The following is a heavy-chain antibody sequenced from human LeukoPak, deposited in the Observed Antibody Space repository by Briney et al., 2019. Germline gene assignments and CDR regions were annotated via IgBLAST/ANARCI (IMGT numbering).Heavy chain of an antibody. CDR1: GGSISSGGSC. V-gene: IGHV4-30-2*06. CDR2: IYHSGGT. J-gene: IGHJ3*02. Sequence: SQTLSLTCTVSGGSISSGGSCWTWIRQSPGKGLEWIGNIYHSGGTYSNPSLKSRITISVDRSKNQFSLNLTSVTAADTAVYYCAIAARPGSDAFDIWGQGTMVTVSS. D-gene: IGHD6-6*01. CDR3: AIAARPGSDAFDI.